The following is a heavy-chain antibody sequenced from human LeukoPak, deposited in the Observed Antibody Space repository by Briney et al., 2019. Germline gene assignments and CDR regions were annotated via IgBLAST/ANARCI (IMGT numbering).Heavy chain of an antibody. D-gene: IGHD5-18*01. CDR2: IYYSGST. CDR1: GGSISSYY. CDR3: ARELVDTAMDETPGLFDY. J-gene: IGHJ4*02. Sequence: SETLSLTCTVSGGSISSYYWSWIRQPPGKGLEWIGYIYYSGSTNYNPSLKSRVTISVDTSKNQFSLKLSSVTAADTAVYYCARELVDTAMDETPGLFDYWGQGTLVTVSS. V-gene: IGHV4-59*01.